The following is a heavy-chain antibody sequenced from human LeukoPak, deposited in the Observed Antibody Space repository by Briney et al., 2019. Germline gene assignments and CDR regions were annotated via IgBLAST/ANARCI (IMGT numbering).Heavy chain of an antibody. CDR1: GFIFSNHG. CDR3: AKENTNAMDYFDY. Sequence: GMSLRPSCAVSGFIFSNHGMHWVRQAPGKGLEWLSVISYDGRKNYYADSVKGRFTISRDNSKDTLYLQMNSLRAEDTALYYCAKENTNAMDYFDYWGQGTLVTVSS. V-gene: IGHV3-30*18. CDR2: ISYDGRKN. D-gene: IGHD1/OR15-1a*01. J-gene: IGHJ4*02.